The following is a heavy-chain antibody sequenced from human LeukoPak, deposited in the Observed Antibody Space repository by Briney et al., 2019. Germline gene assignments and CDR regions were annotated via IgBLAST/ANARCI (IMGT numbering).Heavy chain of an antibody. D-gene: IGHD3-9*01. CDR1: GFTIRSYY. J-gene: IGHJ6*04. V-gene: IGHV3-53*01. CDR2: IYGGGIT. CDR3: ARDCDFLTSYGMDV. Sequence: GGSLRLSCAASGFTIRSYYMNWVRQAPGKGLEWVSFIYGGGITYYSDSVKGRFTISRDNPKNTLHLQMHGLRAEDTAVYYCARDCDFLTSYGMDVWGKGTTVIVSS.